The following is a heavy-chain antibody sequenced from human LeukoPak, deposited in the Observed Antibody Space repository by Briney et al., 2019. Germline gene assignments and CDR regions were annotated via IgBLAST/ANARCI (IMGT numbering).Heavy chain of an antibody. D-gene: IGHD3-22*01. CDR2: IWPDGSYK. CDR3: ARGYDSDY. J-gene: IGHJ4*02. V-gene: IGHV3-33*01. CDR1: GFTFSTYG. Sequence: PAGSLRVSCATSGFTFSTYGIHWVRQAPGKGLEWVAAIWPDGSYKYYADSVKGRFTISRDNAKNSLYLQMNSLRAEDTAVYYCARGYDSDYWGQGTLDTVSS.